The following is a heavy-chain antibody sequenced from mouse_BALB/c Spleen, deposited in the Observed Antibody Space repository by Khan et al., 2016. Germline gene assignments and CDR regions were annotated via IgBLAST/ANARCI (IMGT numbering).Heavy chain of an antibody. CDR3: ARLKDWDVPFDY. CDR2: ISSGSNTL. Sequence: EVELVESGGGLVQPGGSRKLSCAASGFTFSNFGMHWVRQAPEKGLEWVAYISSGSNTLYYADTVKGRFTISRDNPKNTLFLQMTSLRSEDTAIYYCARLKDWDVPFDYWGQGTTLTVSS. V-gene: IGHV5-17*02. J-gene: IGHJ2*01. D-gene: IGHD4-1*01. CDR1: GFTFSNFG.